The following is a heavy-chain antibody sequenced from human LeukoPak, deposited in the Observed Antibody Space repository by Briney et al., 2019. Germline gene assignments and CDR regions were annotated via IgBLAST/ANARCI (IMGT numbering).Heavy chain of an antibody. CDR2: IYYSGST. CDR1: GGSISSYY. CDR3: ARVRFFTYYYGSGNWFDP. D-gene: IGHD3-10*01. J-gene: IGHJ5*02. Sequence: PSETLSLTCTVSGGSISSYYWSWIRQPPGKGLEWIGYIYYSGSTNYNPSLKSRVTISVDTSKNQFSLKLSSVTAADTAVYYCARVRFFTYYYGSGNWFDPWGQGTLVTVSS. V-gene: IGHV4-59*01.